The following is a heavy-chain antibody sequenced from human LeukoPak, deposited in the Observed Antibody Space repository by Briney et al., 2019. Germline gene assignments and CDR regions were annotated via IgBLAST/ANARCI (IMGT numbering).Heavy chain of an antibody. CDR1: GFTFSSYG. CDR3: AKHMREPGYYYGMDV. D-gene: IGHD2-2*01. CDR2: ISYDGSNK. J-gene: IGHJ6*04. V-gene: IGHV3-30*18. Sequence: GGSLRLSCAASGFTFSSYGTHWVRQAPGKGLEWVAVISYDGSNKYYADSVKGRFTISRDNSKNTLYLQMNSLRAEDTAVYYCAKHMREPGYYYGMDVWGKGTTVTVSS.